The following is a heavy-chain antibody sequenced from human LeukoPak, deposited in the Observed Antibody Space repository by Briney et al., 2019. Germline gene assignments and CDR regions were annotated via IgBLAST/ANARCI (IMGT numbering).Heavy chain of an antibody. D-gene: IGHD5/OR15-5a*01. CDR1: GGSISSSSYY. J-gene: IGHJ4*02. Sequence: SETLSLTCTVSGGSISSSSYYWGWIRQPPGKGLEWIGSIYHSGSTYYNPSLKSRVTISIDTSKNEFSLRLNSVTAADTAVYYCARANVDVESTTVFDYWGQGTLVTVSS. CDR3: ARANVDVESTTVFDY. V-gene: IGHV4-39*07. CDR2: IYHSGST.